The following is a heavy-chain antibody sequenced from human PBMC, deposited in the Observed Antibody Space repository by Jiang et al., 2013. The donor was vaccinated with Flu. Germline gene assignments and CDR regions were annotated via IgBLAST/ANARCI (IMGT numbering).Heavy chain of an antibody. CDR3: ARLETDIVVVPAAIVSYYYMDV. CDR2: IDPSDSYT. V-gene: IGHV5-10-1*01. Sequence: RIDPSDSYTNYSPSFQGHVTISADKSISTAYLQWSSLKASDTAMYYCARLETDIVVVPAAIVSYYYMDVWGKGTTVTVSS. J-gene: IGHJ6*03. D-gene: IGHD2-2*02.